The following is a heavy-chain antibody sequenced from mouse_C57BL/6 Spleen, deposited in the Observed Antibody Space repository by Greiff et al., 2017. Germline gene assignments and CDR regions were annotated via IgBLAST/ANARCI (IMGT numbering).Heavy chain of an antibody. CDR1: GYAFSSSW. CDR3: ARSERSYAMDY. Sequence: VQLQQSGPELVKPGASVKISCKASGYAFSSSWMNWVKQRPGKGLEWIGRIYPGDGDTNYNGKFKGKATLTADKSSSTAYMQLRSLTSEDSAVYFGARSERSYAMDYWGQGTSVTVSS. J-gene: IGHJ4*01. V-gene: IGHV1-82*01. CDR2: IYPGDGDT.